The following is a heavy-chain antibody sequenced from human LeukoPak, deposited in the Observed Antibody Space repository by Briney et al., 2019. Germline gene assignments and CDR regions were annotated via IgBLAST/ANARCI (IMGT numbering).Heavy chain of an antibody. D-gene: IGHD2-8*01. CDR2: VTGSGRTI. CDR1: VFTFSYYS. V-gene: IGHV3-48*02. Sequence: GGSLRLSCVASVFTFSYYSMNWVRQAPGRGVEWVSYVTGSGRTIYYADSVKGRFTISRDNAKNSLYLQMNSLGDEDTAMYYCARDNFDGVHWGFDYWGQGTLVTVSS. J-gene: IGHJ4*02. CDR3: ARDNFDGVHWGFDY.